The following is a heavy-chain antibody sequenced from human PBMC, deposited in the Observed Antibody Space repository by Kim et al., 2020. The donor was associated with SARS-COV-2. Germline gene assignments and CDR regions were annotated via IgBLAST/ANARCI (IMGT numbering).Heavy chain of an antibody. D-gene: IGHD3-10*01. CDR1: GGTFSSYA. Sequence: SVKVSCKASGGTFSSYAISWVRQAPGQGLEWMGGIIPIFGTANYAQKFQGRVTITADESTSTAYMELSSLRSEDTAVYYCAGSLRVRGSGSYYPLGYWGQGTLVTVAS. V-gene: IGHV1-69*13. J-gene: IGHJ4*02. CDR3: AGSLRVRGSGSYYPLGY. CDR2: IIPIFGTA.